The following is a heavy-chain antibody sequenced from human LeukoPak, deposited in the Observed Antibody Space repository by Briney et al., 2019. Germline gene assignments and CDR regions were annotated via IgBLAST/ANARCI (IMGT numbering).Heavy chain of an antibody. V-gene: IGHV7-4-1*02. CDR3: ARAYQRLGGLSFPDS. D-gene: IGHD3-16*02. CDR1: GYTFTNYA. J-gene: IGHJ5*01. Sequence: VASVKVPCKASGYTFTNYAMNWVRQAPGQGLEWMGWINPNTGNPMYAQGFTGRFVFSLDTSVTTTYLQINGLEAEDTAVYYCARAYQRLGGLSFPDSWGQGTLVTVSS. CDR2: INPNTGNP.